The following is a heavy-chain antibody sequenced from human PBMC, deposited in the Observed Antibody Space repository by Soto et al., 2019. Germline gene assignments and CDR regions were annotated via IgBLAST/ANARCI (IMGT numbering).Heavy chain of an antibody. Sequence: ASVKVSCKASGYTFTSYYMHWVRQAPGQGLEWMGIINPSGGSTSYAQKFQGRVTMTRDTSTSTVYMELSSLRSEDTAVYYCAREGYCSSTSCYGMDVWGQGTTVTIPS. CDR2: INPSGGST. D-gene: IGHD2-2*01. CDR1: GYTFTSYY. V-gene: IGHV1-46*01. J-gene: IGHJ6*02. CDR3: AREGYCSSTSCYGMDV.